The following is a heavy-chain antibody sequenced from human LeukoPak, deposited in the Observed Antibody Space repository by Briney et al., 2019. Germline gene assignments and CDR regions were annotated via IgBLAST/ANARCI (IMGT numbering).Heavy chain of an antibody. D-gene: IGHD3-16*01. Sequence: GGSLRLSCAASGFTVSSNYMSWVRQAPGKGLEWVSIIYSGGSTYYADSVKGRFTISRHNSKNTLYLQMNSLRAEDTAVYYCAREVGGSAFDIWGQGTMVAVSS. CDR2: IYSGGST. CDR3: AREVGGSAFDI. J-gene: IGHJ3*02. CDR1: GFTVSSNY. V-gene: IGHV3-53*04.